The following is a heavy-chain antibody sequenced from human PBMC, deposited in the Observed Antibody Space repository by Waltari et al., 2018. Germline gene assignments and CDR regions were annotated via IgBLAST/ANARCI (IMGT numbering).Heavy chain of an antibody. V-gene: IGHV3-33*01. CDR1: VFSFSRHG. D-gene: IGHD3-16*02. CDR2: ILSDANNN. CDR3: TREVIVGMGNTASHFDL. Sequence: QVQLVESGGGVVQPGRSLRLSCAASVFSFSRHGMHCVRQAPGKGLESVAVILSDANNNVYVWSCQVGLPISINNFKSTLHLPMSDLIAEDTAMYLCTREVIVGMGNTASHFDLWRRGTLATVSS. J-gene: IGHJ2*01.